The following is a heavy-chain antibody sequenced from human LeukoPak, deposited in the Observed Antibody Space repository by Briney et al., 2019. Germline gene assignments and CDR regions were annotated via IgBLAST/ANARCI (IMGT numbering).Heavy chain of an antibody. CDR2: INHSGST. Sequence: PSETLSLTCAVYGGSFSGYYWSWIRQPPGKGLEWIGEINHSGSTNYNPSLKSRVTISVDTSKNQFSLKLSSVTAADTAVYYCARGGYYDYVWGSYRYRYYFDYWGQGTLVTVSS. D-gene: IGHD3-16*02. CDR3: ARGGYYDYVWGSYRYRYYFDY. V-gene: IGHV4-34*01. CDR1: GGSFSGYY. J-gene: IGHJ4*02.